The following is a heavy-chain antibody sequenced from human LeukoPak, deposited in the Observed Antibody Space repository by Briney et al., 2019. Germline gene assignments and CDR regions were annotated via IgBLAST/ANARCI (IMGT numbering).Heavy chain of an antibody. D-gene: IGHD4-17*01. CDR2: ISAYNGNT. CDR1: GYTFTNYG. V-gene: IGHV1-18*01. J-gene: IGHJ3*02. Sequence: ASVKVSCKASGYTFTNYGISWVRQAPGQGLEWMGWISAYNGNTNYAQKFQGRVTMTTDTSTSTGYMELRSLRSDDTAVYYCARSYGDYAVPDAFDIWGQGTMVTVSS. CDR3: ARSYGDYAVPDAFDI.